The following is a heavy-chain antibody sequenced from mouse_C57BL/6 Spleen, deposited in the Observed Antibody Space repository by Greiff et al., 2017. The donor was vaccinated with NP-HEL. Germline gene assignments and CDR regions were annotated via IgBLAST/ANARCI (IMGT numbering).Heavy chain of an antibody. CDR2: ISYDGSN. Sequence: VQLKESGPGLVKPSQSLSLTCSVTGYSITSGYYWNWIRQFPGNKLEWMGYISYDGSNNYNPSLKNRISITRDTSKNQFFLKLNSVTTEDTATYYCARDDYDGGGFAYWGQGTLVTVSA. V-gene: IGHV3-6*01. J-gene: IGHJ3*01. D-gene: IGHD2-4*01. CDR1: GYSITSGYY. CDR3: ARDDYDGGGFAY.